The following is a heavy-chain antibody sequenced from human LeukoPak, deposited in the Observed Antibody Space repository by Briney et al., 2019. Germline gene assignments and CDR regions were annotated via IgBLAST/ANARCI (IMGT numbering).Heavy chain of an antibody. CDR2: INPNTGAA. CDR1: GYTFTAYY. J-gene: IGHJ5*02. CDR3: ARDRSRGSGQFDP. V-gene: IGHV1-2*02. Sequence: ASVKVSCKASGYTFTAYYMHWVRQAPGQGLEWMGWINPNTGAANYAQMFQGRVTMTWDMSVNTAYMELGRLTSDDTAVYYCARDRSRGSGQFDPWGQGTRVIISS. D-gene: IGHD3-10*01.